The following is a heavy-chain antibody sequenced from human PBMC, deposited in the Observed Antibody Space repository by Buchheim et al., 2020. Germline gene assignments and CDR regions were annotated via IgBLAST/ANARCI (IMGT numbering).Heavy chain of an antibody. CDR3: ERLQGDTIFGVVTIPVRYNWFDP. CDR1: GYSFTSYW. Sequence: EAQLVQSGAEVKKPGESLKISCKGSGYSFTSYWIGWVRQMPGKGLEWMGIIYPGDSDTRYSPSFQGQVTISADQSISTAYPQWSSLKASDTAMYYCERLQGDTIFGVVTIPVRYNWFDPWGQGTL. J-gene: IGHJ5*02. D-gene: IGHD3-3*01. CDR2: IYPGDSDT. V-gene: IGHV5-51*01.